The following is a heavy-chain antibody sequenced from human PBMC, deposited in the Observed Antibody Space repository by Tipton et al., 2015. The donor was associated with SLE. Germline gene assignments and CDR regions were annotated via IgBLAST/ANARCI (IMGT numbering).Heavy chain of an antibody. Sequence: QLVQSGGGVVQPGGSLRLSCAASGFTFSSYGMHWVRQAPGKGLEWVAFIRYDGSNKYYADSVKGRFTISRDNAKNSLFLQMNSLRVEDTAVYYCATRGDGVPYHWGQGALVTVSS. D-gene: IGHD3-16*01. CDR1: GFTFSSYG. V-gene: IGHV3-30*02. CDR2: IRYDGSNK. CDR3: ATRGDGVPYH. J-gene: IGHJ5*02.